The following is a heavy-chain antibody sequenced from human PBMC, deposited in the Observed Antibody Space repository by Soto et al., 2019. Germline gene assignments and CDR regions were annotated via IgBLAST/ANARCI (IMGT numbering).Heavy chain of an antibody. J-gene: IGHJ5*02. CDR2: TSYDDDNK. V-gene: IGHV3-30*19. D-gene: IGHD3-10*01. CDR3: TRVDGACNRTVCQGWFDP. Sequence: QEQLMESGGAVVQPGRSLRLSCAASGFPFNNYGMHWVRQAPGKGLEWVAFTSYDDDNKYYADSVKGRFTISRDNSKSTLFLQMNRLRPEDTAIYFCTRVDGACNRTVCQGWFDPWGQGALVTVSS. CDR1: GFPFNNYG.